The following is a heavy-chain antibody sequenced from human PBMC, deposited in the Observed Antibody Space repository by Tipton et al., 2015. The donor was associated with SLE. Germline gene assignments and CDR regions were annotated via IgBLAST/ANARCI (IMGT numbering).Heavy chain of an antibody. Sequence: LRLSCAVYGGSFSGYYWSWIRQPPGKGLEWIGEINHSGSTNYNPSLKGRFTISRDNSKNTLYLQMNSLRAEDTAVYYCAGELLDYFDFWGQGTLVTVSS. D-gene: IGHD1-26*01. CDR1: GGSFSGYY. V-gene: IGHV4-34*01. J-gene: IGHJ4*02. CDR2: INHSGST. CDR3: AGELLDYFDF.